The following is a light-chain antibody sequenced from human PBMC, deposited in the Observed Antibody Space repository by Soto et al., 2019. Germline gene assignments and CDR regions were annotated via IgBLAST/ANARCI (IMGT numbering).Light chain of an antibody. CDR3: QHRMNWPLT. CDR2: DAS. CDR1: QSVSSY. V-gene: IGKV3-11*01. J-gene: IGKJ5*01. Sequence: ELVLTQSPATMSFSPGDSATLSCRSSQSVSSYLAWYKQKPGQAPRLLIYDASNRATGIPARFSVSVSGTDFTLTISSLEPEECAVYDGQHRMNWPLTFGQGTRLEIK.